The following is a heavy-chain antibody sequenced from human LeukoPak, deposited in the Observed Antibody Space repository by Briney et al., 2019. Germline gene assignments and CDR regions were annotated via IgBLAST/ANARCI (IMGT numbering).Heavy chain of an antibody. CDR2: IYYSGST. J-gene: IGHJ4*02. V-gene: IGHV4-59*01. CDR1: GGSISSYY. Sequence: SETLSLTCTVSGGSISSYYWSWIRQPPGKGLEWIGYIYYSGSTNYNPSLKSRVTISVDTSKNQFSLKLSSVTAAGTAVYYCARGLYDYVWGSYRSGGYYFDYWGQGTLVTVSS. CDR3: ARGLYDYVWGSYRSGGYYFDY. D-gene: IGHD3-16*02.